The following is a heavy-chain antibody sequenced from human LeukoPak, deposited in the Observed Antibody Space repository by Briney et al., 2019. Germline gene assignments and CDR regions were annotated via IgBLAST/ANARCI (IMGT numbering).Heavy chain of an antibody. D-gene: IGHD6-6*01. Sequence: GGSLRLSCAASGFTFSSYAMSWVRQAPGKGLEWVSAISGSGGSTYYADSVKGRFTISRDNSKNTLYLQMNSLRAEDTAVYYCASYSSSSEFYYYYMDVWGKGTTVTVSS. V-gene: IGHV3-23*01. CDR3: ASYSSSSEFYYYYMDV. J-gene: IGHJ6*03. CDR1: GFTFSSYA. CDR2: ISGSGGST.